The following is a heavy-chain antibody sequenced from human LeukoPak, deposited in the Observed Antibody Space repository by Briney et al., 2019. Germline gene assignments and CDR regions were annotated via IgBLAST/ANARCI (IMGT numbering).Heavy chain of an antibody. V-gene: IGHV1-2*02. CDR1: GYTFSGYY. CDR3: AREGRGWAFDI. J-gene: IGHJ3*02. D-gene: IGHD2-15*01. Sequence: ASVKVTCKSSGYTFSGYYIHWMRHAPGQGLEWLGWINPASGDTDYGQKFQGRVSMTRDTSIATAYMELTGLAPDDTAVYYCAREGRGWAFDIWGQGTMVTVSS. CDR2: INPASGDT.